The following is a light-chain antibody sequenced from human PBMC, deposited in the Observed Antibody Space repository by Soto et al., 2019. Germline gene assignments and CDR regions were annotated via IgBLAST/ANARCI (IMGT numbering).Light chain of an antibody. CDR2: GAS. Sequence: EIVMTQSPATLSVSPGERATLSCRASQSLSDNLAWYQQKPGQAPRLLIYGASTRATGIPARFSGSGSGTEFTLTINSLQSEDSAVYYCQQYKIWPPFTFDPGTKVDI. J-gene: IGKJ3*01. CDR3: QQYKIWPPFT. CDR1: QSLSDN. V-gene: IGKV3-15*01.